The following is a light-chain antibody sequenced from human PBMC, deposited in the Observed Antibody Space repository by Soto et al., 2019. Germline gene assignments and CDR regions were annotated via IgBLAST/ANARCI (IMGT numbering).Light chain of an antibody. CDR3: QVWDSSSDHYV. V-gene: IGLV3-21*04. CDR2: YDS. CDR1: NIGSKS. J-gene: IGLJ1*01. Sequence: SYELTQPPSVSVAPGKTARITCGGTNIGSKSVHWYQQKPDQAPVLVIYYDSDRPSGIPERFSGSNSGNTATLTISRVEAGDEADYYCQVWDSSSDHYVFGTGTKLTVL.